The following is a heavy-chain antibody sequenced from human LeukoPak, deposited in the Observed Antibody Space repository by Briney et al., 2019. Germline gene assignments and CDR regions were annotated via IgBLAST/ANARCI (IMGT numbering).Heavy chain of an antibody. CDR2: INHSGST. V-gene: IGHV4-34*01. CDR3: ARGGHSGSPY. D-gene: IGHD1-26*01. Sequence: SETLSLTCAVYGGSFSGYYWSWIRQPPGKGLEWIGEINHSGSTNYNPSLESRVTISVDTSKNQFSLKLSSVTAADTAVYYCARGGHSGSPYWGQGTLVTVSS. J-gene: IGHJ4*02. CDR1: GGSFSGYY.